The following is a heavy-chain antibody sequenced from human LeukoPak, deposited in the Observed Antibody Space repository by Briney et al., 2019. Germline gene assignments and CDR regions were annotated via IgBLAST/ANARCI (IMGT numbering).Heavy chain of an antibody. CDR3: AKGEVGYCSSTSCYAHMDV. V-gene: IGHV3-23*01. CDR2: ISGSGGST. J-gene: IGHJ6*03. D-gene: IGHD2-2*01. CDR1: GFTFSSYA. Sequence: PGGSLRLSCAASGFTFSSYAMNWVRQAPGEGLEWVSAISGSGGSTYYADSVKGRFTISRDNSKNTLYLQMNSLRAEDTAVYYCAKGEVGYCSSTSCYAHMDVWGKGTTVTVSS.